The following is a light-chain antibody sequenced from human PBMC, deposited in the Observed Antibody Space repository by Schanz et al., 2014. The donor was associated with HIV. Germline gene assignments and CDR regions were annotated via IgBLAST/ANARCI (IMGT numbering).Light chain of an antibody. V-gene: IGKV3-20*01. Sequence: EIVLTQSPATLSVSPGDRATLSCRASQSVPSNLAWYQQKPGQAPRLLIFGASNRASGIPDRFTGSESGTDFTLTISRVEPEDYAVYFCQQYGSLPWTFGQGTTVEVK. CDR2: GAS. J-gene: IGKJ1*01. CDR1: QSVPSN. CDR3: QQYGSLPWT.